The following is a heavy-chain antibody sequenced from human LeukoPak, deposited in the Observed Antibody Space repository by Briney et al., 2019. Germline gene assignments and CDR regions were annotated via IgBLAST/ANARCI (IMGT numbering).Heavy chain of an antibody. CDR1: GFTFSSYG. CDR3: AKEGAQGARYYMDV. Sequence: GGSLRLSCAASGFTFSSYGMSWARQAPGKGLEWVSAISGSGGSTYYADSVKGRFTISRDNSKNTLYLQMNSLRAEDTAVYYCAKEGAQGARYYMDVWGKGTTVTVSS. D-gene: IGHD3-16*01. V-gene: IGHV3-23*01. CDR2: ISGSGGST. J-gene: IGHJ6*03.